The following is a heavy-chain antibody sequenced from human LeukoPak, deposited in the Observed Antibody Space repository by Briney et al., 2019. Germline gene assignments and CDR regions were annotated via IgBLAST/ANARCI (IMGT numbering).Heavy chain of an antibody. CDR1: GVKFNKAR. D-gene: IGHD2-21*02. V-gene: IGHV3-15*04. J-gene: IGHJ6*03. Sequence: GGSLRLSCAASGVKFNKARMSWVRQAPGKGLEWIGRIEVTGNGATPDYGAPVKGRFTISRDDSTNTLFLQMHSLKTDDTAVYYCTKDVVGDWSDNYYYYYMDVWGKGTMVTVSS. CDR2: IEVTGNGATP. CDR3: TKDVVGDWSDNYYYYYMDV.